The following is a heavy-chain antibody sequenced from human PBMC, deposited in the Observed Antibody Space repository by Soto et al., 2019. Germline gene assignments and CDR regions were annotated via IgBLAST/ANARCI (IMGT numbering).Heavy chain of an antibody. J-gene: IGHJ4*02. CDR1: GGSISSSSYY. CDR2: IYYSGST. V-gene: IGHV4-39*01. CDR3: ARHSFLHGECDY. Sequence: QLQLQESGPGLVKPSETLSLTCTVSGGSISSSSYYWGWIRQPPGKGLEWIGSIYYSGSTYYNPSLKSRVTISVDTSKNQFSLKLSSVTAADTAVYYCARHSFLHGECDYWGQGTLVTVSS. D-gene: IGHD4-17*01.